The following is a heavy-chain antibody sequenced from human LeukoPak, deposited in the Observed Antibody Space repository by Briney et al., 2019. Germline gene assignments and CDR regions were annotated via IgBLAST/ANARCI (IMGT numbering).Heavy chain of an antibody. D-gene: IGHD1-26*01. CDR3: AKDRVGATLPYYFDY. CDR2: IRFDGSYR. J-gene: IGHJ4*02. V-gene: IGHV3-30*02. CDR1: GFTFSSYG. Sequence: GGSLRLSCAPSGFTFSSYGMHWVRQAPVKGLEWVAFIRFDGSYRYYADSVKGRFTISRDSSKNILYLQLNSLRAEDTAVYYCAKDRVGATLPYYFDYWGQGTLVTVSS.